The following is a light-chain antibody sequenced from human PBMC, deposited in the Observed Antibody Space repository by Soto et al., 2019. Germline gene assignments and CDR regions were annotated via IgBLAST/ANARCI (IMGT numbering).Light chain of an antibody. Sequence: EIVLRQSPGTLSLSPGERATLSCRASQSVSNNYLAWYQQKPGQAPRLLIYGASNGATGIPDRFSGSGSGTDFTLTISSLEPEDFAVYYCHQRSNWPWTFGQGTKVDIK. J-gene: IGKJ1*01. CDR2: GAS. V-gene: IGKV3D-20*02. CDR3: HQRSNWPWT. CDR1: QSVSNNY.